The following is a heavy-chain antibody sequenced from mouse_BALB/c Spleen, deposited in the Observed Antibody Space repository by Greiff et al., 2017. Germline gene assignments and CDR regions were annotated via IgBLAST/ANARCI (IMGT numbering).Heavy chain of an antibody. CDR2: IYPGDGDT. D-gene: IGHD1-1*01. CDR3: ARDYGSSSPFAY. CDR1: GYAFSSYW. J-gene: IGHJ3*01. V-gene: IGHV1-80*01. Sequence: QVQLQQSGAELVRPWSSVKISCKASGYAFSSYWMNWVKQRPGQGLEWIGQIYPGDGDTNYNGKFKGKATLTADKSSSTAYMQLSSLTSEDSAVYFCARDYGSSSPFAYWGQGTLVTVSA.